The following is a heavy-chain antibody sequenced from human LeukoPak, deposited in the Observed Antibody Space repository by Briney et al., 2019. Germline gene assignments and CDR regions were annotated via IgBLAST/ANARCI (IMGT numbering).Heavy chain of an antibody. Sequence: ASVKVSCKASGYTFTSYAMHWVRQAPGQRLEWMGWINAGNGNTKYSQKFQGRVTITRDTSASTAYMELSSLRSEDTAVYYCARVLERRLDYYYGMDVWGQGTTVTVSS. D-gene: IGHD1-1*01. J-gene: IGHJ6*02. CDR1: GYTFTSYA. CDR3: ARVLERRLDYYYGMDV. V-gene: IGHV1-3*01. CDR2: INAGNGNT.